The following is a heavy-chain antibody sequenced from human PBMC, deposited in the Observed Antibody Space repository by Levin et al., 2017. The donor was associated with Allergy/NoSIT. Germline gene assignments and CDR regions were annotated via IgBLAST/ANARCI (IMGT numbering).Heavy chain of an antibody. CDR3: ARAGDGGYTTWRFGMDV. V-gene: IGHV1-69*04. Sequence: SVKVSCKASGGTFSSYAISWVRQAPGQGLEWMGRIIPILGIANYAQKFQGRVTITADKSTSTAYMELSSLRSEDTAVYYCARAGDGGYTTWRFGMDVWGQGTTVTVSS. CDR1: GGTFSSYA. J-gene: IGHJ6*02. CDR2: IIPILGIA. D-gene: IGHD5-12*01.